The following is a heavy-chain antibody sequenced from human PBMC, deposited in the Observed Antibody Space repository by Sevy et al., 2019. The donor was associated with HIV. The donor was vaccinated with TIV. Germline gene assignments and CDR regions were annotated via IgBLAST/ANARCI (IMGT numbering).Heavy chain of an antibody. D-gene: IGHD1-1*01. V-gene: IGHV3-21*01. Sequence: GGSLRLSCAASGFTFSTYSMNWVRQAPGKGLEWVSSISSSYGYIYYADSVKGRFTISRDNAKNSLYLQMNSLRAEDTAIYYWAGGTGTEALEALDIWGQGTMVTVSS. CDR3: AGGTGTEALEALDI. J-gene: IGHJ3*02. CDR1: GFTFSTYS. CDR2: ISSSYGYI.